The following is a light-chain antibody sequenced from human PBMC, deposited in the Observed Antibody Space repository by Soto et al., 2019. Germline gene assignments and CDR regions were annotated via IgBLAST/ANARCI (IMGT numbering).Light chain of an antibody. CDR2: SNN. CDR3: AAWDDSLNDYV. J-gene: IGLJ1*01. V-gene: IGLV1-44*01. CDR1: SSNIGSDT. Sequence: QSALTQPPSASGTPGQRVTISCSGSSSNIGSDTVNWYQQLPGTAPKLLISSNNQRPSGVPDRFSGSKSGTSASLAISGLQSEDEADYYCAAWDDSLNDYVFGTGTKLTVL.